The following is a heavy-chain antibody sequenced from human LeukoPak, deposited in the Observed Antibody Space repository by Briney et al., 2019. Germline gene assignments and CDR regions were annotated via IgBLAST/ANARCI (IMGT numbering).Heavy chain of an antibody. CDR1: GGSFSGYY. V-gene: IGHV4-34*01. Sequence: SETLSLTCAGYGGSFSGYYWSWIRQPPGKGLEWIGEINHSGSTNYNPSLKSRVTISVDTSKNQFSLKLSSVTAADTAVYYCARVPLFADDFWSGYYGAAAGRAFDYWGQGTLVTVSS. CDR3: ARVPLFADDFWSGYYGAAAGRAFDY. J-gene: IGHJ4*02. D-gene: IGHD3-3*01. CDR2: INHSGST.